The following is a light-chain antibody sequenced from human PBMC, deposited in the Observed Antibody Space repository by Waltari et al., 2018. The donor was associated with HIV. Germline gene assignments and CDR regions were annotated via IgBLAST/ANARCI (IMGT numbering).Light chain of an antibody. J-gene: IGKJ2*01. CDR3: MEALQTPFT. CDR2: LGS. V-gene: IGKV2-28*01. CDR1: QSLLYSIGKNY. Sequence: IVLTQSPLSLPVTPGEPASISCRSTQSLLYSIGKNYLDWYLQKPGQSPQLLIYLGSNRASGVPDRFSGSGSGTDFTLKISRVEAEDVGVYYCMEALQTPFTFGQGTKLEIK.